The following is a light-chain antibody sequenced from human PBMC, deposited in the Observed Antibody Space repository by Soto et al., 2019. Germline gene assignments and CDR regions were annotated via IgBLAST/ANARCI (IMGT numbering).Light chain of an antibody. V-gene: IGLV2-14*04. Sequence: VGGYNYVSWYRQHPGKAPKLMIYDVSNRPSGVSNRFSGSKSGNTASLTISGLQAEDEADYYCSSYTSSSTRVFGTGTKVTVL. CDR1: VGGYNY. CDR2: DVS. CDR3: SSYTSSSTRV. J-gene: IGLJ1*01.